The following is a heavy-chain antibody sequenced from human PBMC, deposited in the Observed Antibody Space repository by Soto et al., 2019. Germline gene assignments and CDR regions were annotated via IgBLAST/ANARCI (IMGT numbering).Heavy chain of an antibody. V-gene: IGHV3-30*18. CDR1: GFTFSSYG. CDR3: ANRGSSSLPT. D-gene: IGHD6-6*01. CDR2: ISYDGSNK. Sequence: ESGGGVVQPGRSLRLSCAASGFTFSSYGMHWVRQAPGKGLEWVAVISYDGSNKYYADSVKGRFTISRDNSKNTLYLQMNSLRAEDTAVYYCANRGSSSLPTWGQGTPVTVSS. J-gene: IGHJ5*02.